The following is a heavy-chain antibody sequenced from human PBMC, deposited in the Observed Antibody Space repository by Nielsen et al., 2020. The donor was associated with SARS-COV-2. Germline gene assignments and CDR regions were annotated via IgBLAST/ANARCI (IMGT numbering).Heavy chain of an antibody. Sequence: GESLKISCKGSGYSFTSYWIGWVRQMPGKGLEWMGIIYPGDSDTRYSPSFQGQVTISADKSISTAYLQWSSLKASDTAMYYCARQSSDYGDYWYFDLWGRGTLVTVSS. CDR1: GYSFTSYW. J-gene: IGHJ2*01. CDR2: IYPGDSDT. D-gene: IGHD4-17*01. CDR3: ARQSSDYGDYWYFDL. V-gene: IGHV5-51*01.